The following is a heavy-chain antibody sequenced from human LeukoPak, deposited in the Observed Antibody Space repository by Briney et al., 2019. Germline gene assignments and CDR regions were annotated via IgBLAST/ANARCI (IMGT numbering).Heavy chain of an antibody. D-gene: IGHD4-17*01. CDR2: IYYSGST. CDR3: ARDVEVGYGDFTSPTFDY. CDR1: GGSISSSSYY. V-gene: IGHV4-39*07. Sequence: PSETLSLTCTVSGGSISSSSYYWGWIRQPPGKGLEWIGSIYYSGSTYYNPSLKSRVTISVDTSKNQFSLKLSSVTAADTAVYYCARDVEVGYGDFTSPTFDYWGQGTLVTVSS. J-gene: IGHJ4*02.